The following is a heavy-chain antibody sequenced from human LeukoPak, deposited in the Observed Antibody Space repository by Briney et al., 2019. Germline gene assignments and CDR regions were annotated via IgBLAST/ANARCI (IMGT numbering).Heavy chain of an antibody. D-gene: IGHD3-10*01. Sequence: ASVKVSCKASGYTFTGYYMHWVRQAPGQGLEWMGWINPNSGGTNYAQKFQGRVTITRDTSITTAYMDLSSLRSEDTAVYYCTRGGVGYFGSGSSDFWGQGTLVTVSS. J-gene: IGHJ4*02. CDR1: GYTFTGYY. CDR2: INPNSGGT. CDR3: TRGGVGYFGSGSSDF. V-gene: IGHV1-2*02.